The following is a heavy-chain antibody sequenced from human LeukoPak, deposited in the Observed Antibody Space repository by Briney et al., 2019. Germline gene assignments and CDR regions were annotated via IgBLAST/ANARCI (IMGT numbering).Heavy chain of an antibody. CDR1: GGSISSGDYY. J-gene: IGHJ6*03. V-gene: IGHV4-30-4*08. Sequence: SQTLSLTCTVSGGSISSGDYYWSWIRQPPGKGLEWIGYIYYSGSTYYNPSLKSRVTISADTSKNHFSLKLSSVTAADTAVYYCARPGHSYYYMGVWGKGTTVTVSS. D-gene: IGHD1-1*01. CDR2: IYYSGST. CDR3: ARPGHSYYYMGV.